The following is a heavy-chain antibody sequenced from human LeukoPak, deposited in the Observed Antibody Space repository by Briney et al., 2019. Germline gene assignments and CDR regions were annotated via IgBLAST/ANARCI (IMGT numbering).Heavy chain of an antibody. CDR3: ARERGGNYLIDY. D-gene: IGHD3-16*02. CDR1: GGSFRLDNYY. CDR2: IYFTGIT. Sequence: SETLSLTCTVSGGSFRLDNYYWGWVRQPPGRGLEWIGSIYFTGITSYNPSLKSLVTISLDTSKNQFSLRLSSVTAADAAVYYCARERGGNYLIDYWGQGILVTVSS. J-gene: IGHJ4*02. V-gene: IGHV4-39*07.